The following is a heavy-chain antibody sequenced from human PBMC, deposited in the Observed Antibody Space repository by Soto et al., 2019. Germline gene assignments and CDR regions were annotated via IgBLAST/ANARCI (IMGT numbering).Heavy chain of an antibody. J-gene: IGHJ6*02. CDR2: INHSGST. CDR3: ARGRNYVWGSYRLYYYYGMDV. Sequence: SETLSLTYAVYGGSFSGYYWSWIRQPPGKGLEWIGEINHSGSTNYNPSLKSRVTISVDTSKNQFSLKLSSVTAADTAVYYCARGRNYVWGSYRLYYYYGMDVWGQGTTVTVSS. CDR1: GGSFSGYY. D-gene: IGHD3-16*02. V-gene: IGHV4-34*01.